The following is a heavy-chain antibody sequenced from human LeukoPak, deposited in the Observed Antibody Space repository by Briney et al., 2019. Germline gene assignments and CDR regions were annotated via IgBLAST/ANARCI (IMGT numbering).Heavy chain of an antibody. J-gene: IGHJ5*02. Sequence: SVTVSCKASGYTFTSYGISWVRQAPGQGLEWMGGIIPIFGTANYAQKFQGRVTITADESTSTAYMELSSLRSEDTAVYYCARAREYYYDSSGYPLNWFDPWGQGTLVTVSS. V-gene: IGHV1-69*13. CDR2: IIPIFGTA. CDR3: ARAREYYYDSSGYPLNWFDP. D-gene: IGHD3-22*01. CDR1: GYTFTSYG.